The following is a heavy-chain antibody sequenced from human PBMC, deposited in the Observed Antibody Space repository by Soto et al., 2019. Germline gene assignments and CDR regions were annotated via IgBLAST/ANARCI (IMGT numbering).Heavy chain of an antibody. CDR3: ASLHCHSPNCAPRDP. CDR1: GCSISDDTYY. CDR2: IYYSGTS. V-gene: IGHV4-39*01. J-gene: IGHJ5*02. D-gene: IGHD2-2*01. Sequence: QLQLQESGPGLVKPSETLSLTCTVSGCSISDDTYYWGWIRQPPGKGLEWIGSIYYSGTSSYNPSVKCRVALSADTSKQRLSLRLTAVSAADTAVYYCASLHCHSPNCAPRDPWGQGTLIILSS.